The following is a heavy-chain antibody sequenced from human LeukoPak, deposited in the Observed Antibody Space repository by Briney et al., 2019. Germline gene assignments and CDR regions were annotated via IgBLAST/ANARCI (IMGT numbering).Heavy chain of an antibody. CDR2: IKSKTDGGTT. V-gene: IGHV3-15*01. D-gene: IGHD1-26*01. CDR3: TTGGQILGATGFDY. CDR1: GFTFSNAW. Sequence: GGSLRLSCAASGFTFSNAWMSWVRQAPGKGLEWVGRIKSKTDGGTTDYAAPVKGRFTISRDDSKNTLYLQMNSLKTEDTAVYYCTTGGQILGATGFDYWGQGTLVTVSS. J-gene: IGHJ4*02.